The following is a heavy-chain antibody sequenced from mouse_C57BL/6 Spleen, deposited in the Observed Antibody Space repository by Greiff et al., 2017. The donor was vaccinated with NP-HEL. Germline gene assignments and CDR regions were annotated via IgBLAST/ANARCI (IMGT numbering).Heavy chain of an antibody. CDR2: IDPSDSET. Sequence: QVQLQQPGAELVRPGSSVKLSCKASGYTFTSYWMHWVKQRPIQGLEWIGNIDPSDSETHYNQKFKDKATLTVDKSSSTAYMQLSSRTSEDSAVYYCARRGIYYGSSYEGAMDYWGQGTSVTVSS. V-gene: IGHV1-52*01. J-gene: IGHJ4*01. CDR1: GYTFTSYW. D-gene: IGHD1-1*01. CDR3: ARRGIYYGSSYEGAMDY.